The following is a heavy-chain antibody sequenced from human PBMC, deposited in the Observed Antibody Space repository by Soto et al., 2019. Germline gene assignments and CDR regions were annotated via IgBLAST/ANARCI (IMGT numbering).Heavy chain of an antibody. CDR1: GGSISSTSYY. CDR2: IYYTGST. Sequence: QLQLXXXXPXXXXXXXTLSXTCTVSGGSISSTSYYWGWIRQPLGKGLEWIGSIYYTGSTYYNPSLKSRVTISVDTSKNQFSLKLSSVTAADTAVYYCARHTWGRQRGWFDPWGQGTLVTVSS. J-gene: IGHJ5*02. D-gene: IGHD2-2*01. CDR3: ARHTWGRQRGWFDP. V-gene: IGHV4-39*01.